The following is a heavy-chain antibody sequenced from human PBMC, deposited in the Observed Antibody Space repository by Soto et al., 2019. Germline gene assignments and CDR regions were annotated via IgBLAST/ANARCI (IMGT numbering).Heavy chain of an antibody. CDR2: IIPIFGTA. CDR1: GGTFSSYA. CDR3: ARDMVRAVGPYGMDV. Sequence: QVQLVQSGAEVKKPGSSVKVSCKASGGTFSSYAISWVRQAPGQGLEWMGGIIPIFGTANYAQKFQGRVTITADEATSTAYMELSSLRSEETAVYYWARDMVRAVGPYGMDVWGQGTTVTVSS. V-gene: IGHV1-69*12. D-gene: IGHD3-10*01. J-gene: IGHJ6*02.